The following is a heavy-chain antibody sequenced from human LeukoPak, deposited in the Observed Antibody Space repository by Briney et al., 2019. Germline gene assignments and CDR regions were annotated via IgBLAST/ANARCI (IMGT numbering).Heavy chain of an antibody. D-gene: IGHD3-22*01. CDR2: ISSSGSNI. V-gene: IGHV3-11*01. Sequence: GGSLRLSCAAYGFTFSDYYMSWIRQAPGKGLEWVSYISSSGSNIYYADSVKGRFTISRDNAKNSLYLQMNSLRAEDTAVYYCATTYYYDSSGYYPYYYFDYWGQGTLVTVSS. CDR1: GFTFSDYY. J-gene: IGHJ4*02. CDR3: ATTYYYDSSGYYPYYYFDY.